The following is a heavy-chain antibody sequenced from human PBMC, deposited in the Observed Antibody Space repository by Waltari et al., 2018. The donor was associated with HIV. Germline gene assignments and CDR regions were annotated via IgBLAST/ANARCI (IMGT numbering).Heavy chain of an antibody. J-gene: IGHJ5*02. CDR2: INAGNGNT. Sequence: QVQLVQSGAEVKKPGASVKVSCKASGYTFTSYAMHWVRQAPGQRLEWMGWINAGNGNTKYSQKCQGRVTITRDTSASTAYMELSSLRSEDTAVYYCARDDVDTAMVTGFDPWGQGTLVTVSS. CDR3: ARDDVDTAMVTGFDP. D-gene: IGHD5-18*01. V-gene: IGHV1-3*01. CDR1: GYTFTSYA.